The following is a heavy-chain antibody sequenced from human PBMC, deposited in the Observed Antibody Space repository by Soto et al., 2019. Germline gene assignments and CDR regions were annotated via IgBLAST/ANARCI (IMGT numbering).Heavy chain of an antibody. CDR1: GGTFSSYA. V-gene: IGHV1-69*13. D-gene: IGHD6-6*01. Sequence: SVKVSCKASGGTFSSYAISWVRQAPGQGVEWMGGIIPIFGTANYAQKFQGRVTITADESTSTAYMELSSLRSEDTAVYYCARKEELYSSSSGYYYYYYGMDVWGQGTTVTVSS. CDR2: IIPIFGTA. J-gene: IGHJ6*02. CDR3: ARKEELYSSSSGYYYYYYGMDV.